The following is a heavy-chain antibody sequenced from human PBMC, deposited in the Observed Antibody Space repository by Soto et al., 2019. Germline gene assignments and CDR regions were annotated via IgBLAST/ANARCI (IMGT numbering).Heavy chain of an antibody. J-gene: IGHJ6*04. CDR1: GYTFTSYG. CDR2: ISAYNGNT. Sequence: ASVKVSCKASGYTFTSYGISWVRQAPGQGLDWMGWISAYNGNTNYAQKLQGRVTMTTDTSTSTAYMELRSLRSDDTALYYCARGGGFGYCSGGSCPIGVWGKGTTVTVSS. V-gene: IGHV1-18*01. D-gene: IGHD2-15*01. CDR3: ARGGGFGYCSGGSCPIGV.